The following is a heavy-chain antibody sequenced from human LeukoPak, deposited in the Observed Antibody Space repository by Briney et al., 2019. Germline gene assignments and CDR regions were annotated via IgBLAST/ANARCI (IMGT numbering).Heavy chain of an antibody. CDR2: SNPRGCRN. J-gene: IGHJ4*02. D-gene: IGHD3-22*01. V-gene: IGHV1-46*01. CDR1: GYTFTVYY. CDR3: PRYQRYYDSSGHLYY. Sequence: SVWLSCKASGYTFTVYYMHCVPQAPGPGLEWMGISNPRGCRNSYEQKLQRRVHMTRDKSTSPVQMELRSLRSEDTALDYCPRYQRYYDSSGHLYYRGQGTLVPV.